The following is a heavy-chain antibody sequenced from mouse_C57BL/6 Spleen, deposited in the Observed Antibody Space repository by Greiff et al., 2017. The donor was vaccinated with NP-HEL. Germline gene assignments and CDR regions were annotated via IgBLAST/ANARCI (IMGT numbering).Heavy chain of an antibody. V-gene: IGHV1-76*01. CDR1: GYTFTDYY. Sequence: QVQLKESGAELVRPGASVKLSCKASGYTFTDYYINWVKQRPGQGLEWIARIYPGSGNTYYNEKFKGKATLTAEKSSSTAYLQLSSLTSEDSAVYFCARGGYDYGEDYWGQGTTLTVSS. CDR2: IYPGSGNT. CDR3: ARGGYDYGEDY. D-gene: IGHD2-4*01. J-gene: IGHJ2*01.